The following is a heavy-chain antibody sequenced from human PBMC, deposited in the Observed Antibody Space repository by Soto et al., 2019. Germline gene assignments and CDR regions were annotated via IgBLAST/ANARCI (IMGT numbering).Heavy chain of an antibody. CDR3: AKRFRLQSEPFSYYYYGMDV. CDR1: GFTFSSYA. Sequence: EVQLVDSGGGLVQPGWSLRLSCVASGFTFSSYAMSWVRQAPGKGLEWVSAISGSGGSTYYADSVKGRFTISRDNSKNTLYLQMNSLRAEDTAVYYCAKRFRLQSEPFSYYYYGMDVWGQGTTVTVSS. V-gene: IGHV3-23*04. CDR2: ISGSGGST. J-gene: IGHJ6*02. D-gene: IGHD1-1*01.